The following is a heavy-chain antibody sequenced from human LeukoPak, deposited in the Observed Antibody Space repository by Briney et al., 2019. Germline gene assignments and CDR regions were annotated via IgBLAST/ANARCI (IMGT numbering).Heavy chain of an antibody. J-gene: IGHJ4*02. CDR2: ITSGSSYI. CDR3: ARGRKRAAHLPGDY. Sequence: GGSLRLSCAASGFTFSSYNMNWVRQAPGKGLEWVSSITSGSSYIYYADSVEGRFTISRDNAKNSLYLQVNSLRAEDTAVYYCARGRKRAAHLPGDYWGQGTLVTVSS. V-gene: IGHV3-21*01. CDR1: GFTFSSYN. D-gene: IGHD6-6*01.